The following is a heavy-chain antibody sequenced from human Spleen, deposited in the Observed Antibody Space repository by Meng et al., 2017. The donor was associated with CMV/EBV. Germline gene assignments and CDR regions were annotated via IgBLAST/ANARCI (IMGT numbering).Heavy chain of an antibody. CDR3: ARDRLVARAYYYYGMDV. J-gene: IGHJ6*02. V-gene: IGHV3-23*01. CDR2: VSGSGDGT. D-gene: IGHD2-8*02. CDR1: GFTFSSYA. Sequence: GGSLRLSCAASGFTFSSYAISWVRQAPGKGLDWVSTVSGSGDGTYYADSVKARFTISRDHSKNTVYLQMNSLRAEDTAIYYCARDRLVARAYYYYGMDVWGQGTTVTVSS.